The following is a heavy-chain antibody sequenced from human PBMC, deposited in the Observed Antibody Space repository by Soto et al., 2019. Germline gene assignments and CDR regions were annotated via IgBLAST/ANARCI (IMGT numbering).Heavy chain of an antibody. Sequence: EVQLVESGGGLVQPGGSLRLSCAASGFTFSSYSMNWVRQAPGKGLEWVSYISSSSSTIYYADSVKGRFTISRDNAKNSLYLQMNSLRAEDTAAYYCAIDPSIFGVVLPVDYWGQGTLVTVSS. J-gene: IGHJ4*02. D-gene: IGHD3-3*01. CDR1: GFTFSSYS. CDR2: ISSSSSTI. CDR3: AIDPSIFGVVLPVDY. V-gene: IGHV3-48*01.